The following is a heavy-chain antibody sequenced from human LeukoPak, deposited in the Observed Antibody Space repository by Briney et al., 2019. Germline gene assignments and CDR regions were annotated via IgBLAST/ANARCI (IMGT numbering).Heavy chain of an antibody. J-gene: IGHJ4*02. CDR1: GFAFSSYE. V-gene: IGHV3-48*03. Sequence: GGSLRLSCAASGFAFSSYEMNWVRQAPGKGLEWVSYISSSGSTIYYADSVKGRFTISRDNAKNSLYLQMNSLRADDTAVYYCARRGGYSAFDYWGQGTLVTVSS. D-gene: IGHD5-18*01. CDR3: ARRGGYSAFDY. CDR2: ISSSGSTI.